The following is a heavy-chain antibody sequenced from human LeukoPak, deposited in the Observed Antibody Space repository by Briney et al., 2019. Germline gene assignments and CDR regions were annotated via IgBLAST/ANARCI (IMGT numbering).Heavy chain of an antibody. V-gene: IGHV3-30*04. CDR1: GFTFSSYA. CDR2: ISYDGSNK. Sequence: GRSLRPSCAASGFTFSSYAMHWVRQAPGKGLEWVAVISYDGSNKYYADSVKGRFTISRDNSKNTLYLQMNSLRAEDTAVYYCARGYYDSSGYYDEEALDYWGQGTLVTVSS. J-gene: IGHJ4*02. CDR3: ARGYYDSSGYYDEEALDY. D-gene: IGHD3-22*01.